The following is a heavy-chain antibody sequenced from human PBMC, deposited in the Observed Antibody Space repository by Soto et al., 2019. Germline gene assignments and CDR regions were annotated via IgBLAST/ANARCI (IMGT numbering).Heavy chain of an antibody. J-gene: IGHJ5*02. CDR3: ARDNKPTNPGRYCSSTSCYAPNNWFDP. V-gene: IGHV3-33*01. CDR1: GFTFSSYG. D-gene: IGHD2-2*01. CDR2: IWYDGSNK. Sequence: GGSLRLSCAASGFTFSSYGMHWVRQAPGKGLEWVAVIWYDGSNKYYADSVKGRFTISRDNSKNTLYLQMNSLRAEDTAVYYCARDNKPTNPGRYCSSTSCYAPNNWFDPWGQGTLVTVSS.